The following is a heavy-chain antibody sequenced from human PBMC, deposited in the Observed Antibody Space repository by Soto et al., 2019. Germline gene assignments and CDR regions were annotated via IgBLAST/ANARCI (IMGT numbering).Heavy chain of an antibody. V-gene: IGHV1-24*01. CDR3: AGGWYSGSYWRVPPLCFPY. CDR2: FDPEDGET. CDR1: GCTLTELS. Sequence: GASAKVSCKVSGCTLTELSIHWVQQAPGKGLEWMGCFDPEDGETIYAQKFQGRVTMTEDTYKDTAYMELSSLRSEDTAVYYCAGGWYSGSYWRVPPLCFPYWSQGTMVTVSS. D-gene: IGHD1-26*01. J-gene: IGHJ4*02.